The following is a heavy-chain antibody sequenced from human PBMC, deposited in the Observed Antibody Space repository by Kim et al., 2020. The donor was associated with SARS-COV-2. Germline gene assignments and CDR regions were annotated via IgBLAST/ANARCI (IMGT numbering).Heavy chain of an antibody. J-gene: IGHJ1*01. Sequence: SETLSLTCAVYGGSFSGYYWSWIRQPPGKGLEWIGEINHSGSTNYNPSLKSRVTISVDTSKNQFSLKLSSVTAADTAVYYCARGDYYVWGSYRYTGYFQ. D-gene: IGHD3-16*02. V-gene: IGHV4-34*01. CDR3: ARGDYYVWGSYRYTGYFQ. CDR1: GGSFSGYY. CDR2: INHSGST.